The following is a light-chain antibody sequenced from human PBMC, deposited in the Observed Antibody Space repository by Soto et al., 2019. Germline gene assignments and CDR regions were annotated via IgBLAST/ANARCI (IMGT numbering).Light chain of an antibody. J-gene: IGLJ1*01. CDR1: SSDVGGYDY. Sequence: LTQPASVSGSPGQSITISCTGTSSDVGGYDYVSWYQLHPGKAPKLMVFEVSNRPSGVSYRFSGSKSGNTASLTISGLQAEDEADYFCSSYSISTAYLFGTGTKVPS. CDR3: SSYSISTAYL. CDR2: EVS. V-gene: IGLV2-14*01.